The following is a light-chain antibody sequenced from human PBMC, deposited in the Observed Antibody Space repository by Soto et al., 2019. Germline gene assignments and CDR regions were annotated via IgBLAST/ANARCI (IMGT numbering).Light chain of an antibody. CDR1: QTISNY. V-gene: IGKV1-39*01. Sequence: DIQMTQSPASLAASLGDRITISCRASQTISNYLNWYHQKPGKAPRLLIYGSSTLQSGVPSTFSGSGSGTEFTLSISSLQPEDFGTYYCQHSYNIPFTFGPGTNVDVK. CDR2: GSS. CDR3: QHSYNIPFT. J-gene: IGKJ3*01.